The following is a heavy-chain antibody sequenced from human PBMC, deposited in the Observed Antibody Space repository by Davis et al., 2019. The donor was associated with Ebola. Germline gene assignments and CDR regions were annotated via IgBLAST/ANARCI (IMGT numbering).Heavy chain of an antibody. V-gene: IGHV1-18*01. CDR2: ISAYNGNT. J-gene: IGHJ6*02. CDR1: GYTFTSYG. D-gene: IGHD5-18*01. Sequence: ASVKVSCKASGYTFTSYGISWVRQAPGQGLEWMGWISAYNGNTNYAQKLQGRVTMTTDTSTSTAYMELRSLRSDDTAVYYCARSRGYSYGRSYYYYGMDVWGQGTTVTVSS. CDR3: ARSRGYSYGRSYYYYGMDV.